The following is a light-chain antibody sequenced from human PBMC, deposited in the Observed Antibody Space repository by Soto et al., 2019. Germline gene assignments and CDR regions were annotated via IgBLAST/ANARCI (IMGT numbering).Light chain of an antibody. J-gene: IGKJ4*01. V-gene: IGKV1-5*01. Sequence: DIQMTQSPSILSASVGDSVTLACRASQSVSRWLAWYQQKPGKTPKVLIYDASSLNSGVLSRFSGSQSGTEFTLTITSLLPDDFATYFCQQYSSYSLPTFGGGTKVDIK. CDR1: QSVSRW. CDR2: DAS. CDR3: QQYSSYSLPT.